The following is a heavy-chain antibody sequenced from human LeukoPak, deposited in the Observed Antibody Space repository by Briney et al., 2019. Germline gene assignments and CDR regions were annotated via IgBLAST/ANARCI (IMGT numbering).Heavy chain of an antibody. J-gene: IGHJ1*01. D-gene: IGHD6-13*01. CDR2: ISAYNGNT. CDR1: GYTFTSYG. CDR3: ARVCSSSWYFRSAEYFQH. V-gene: IGHV1-18*01. Sequence: ASVKVSCKASGYTFTSYGISWVRQAPGQGLEWMGWISAYNGNTNYAQKLQGRVTMTTDTSTSTAYMELRSLRSDDTAVYYCARVCSSSWYFRSAEYFQHWGQGTLVTVSS.